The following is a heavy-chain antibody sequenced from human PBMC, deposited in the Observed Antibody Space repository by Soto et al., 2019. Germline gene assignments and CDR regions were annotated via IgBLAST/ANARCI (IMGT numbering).Heavy chain of an antibody. CDR2: IYYSGST. CDR1: GGSISSYY. CDR3: VKGIGNYWALDY. Sequence: ETLSLTCTVSGGSISSYYWSWIRQPPGKGLEWIGYIYYSGSTNYNPSLKSRVTISVDTSKNQFSLKLSSVTAADTAVYYCVKGIGNYWALDYWGQGTLVTVSS. D-gene: IGHD1-26*01. J-gene: IGHJ4*02. V-gene: IGHV4-59*01.